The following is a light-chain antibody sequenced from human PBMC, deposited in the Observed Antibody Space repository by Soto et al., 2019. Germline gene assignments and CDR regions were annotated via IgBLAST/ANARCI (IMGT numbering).Light chain of an antibody. V-gene: IGKV1-5*03. Sequence: IHLTQSPSTLSASVGDRVTITCRASQSISSWLAWYQQKPGKAPKLLIYKASTLESGVPSRFSGSGSGTEFTLTISSLQPDDFATYYCQHWVDYMWTFGQGTKVEIK. CDR2: KAS. CDR3: QHWVDYMWT. J-gene: IGKJ1*01. CDR1: QSISSW.